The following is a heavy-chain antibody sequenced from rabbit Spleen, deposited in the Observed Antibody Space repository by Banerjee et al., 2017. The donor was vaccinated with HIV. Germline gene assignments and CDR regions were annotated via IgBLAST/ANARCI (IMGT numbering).Heavy chain of an antibody. J-gene: IGHJ4*01. CDR1: GFTLSSYY. CDR3: ARGDVYGNHGYDL. Sequence: HLKESGGGLVQPGGSLKLSCKASGFTLSSYYMNWVRQAPGKGLEWIGYIDPVFGITYYANWVNGRFSISRENAQNTLTLQMTSLTAADTATYFCARGDVYGNHGYDLWGPGTLVTVS. D-gene: IGHD6-1*01. CDR2: IDPVFGIT. V-gene: IGHV1S7*01.